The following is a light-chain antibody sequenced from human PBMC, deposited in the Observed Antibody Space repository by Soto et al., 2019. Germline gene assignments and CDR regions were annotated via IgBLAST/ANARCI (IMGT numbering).Light chain of an antibody. CDR3: NSYTTTSTLRV. CDR1: SSDVGGHNY. J-gene: IGLJ3*02. Sequence: QSALTQPASVSGSPGQSITISCTGTSSDVGGHNYVSWYQQHPGKAPKLLIYEVRVRPSGVSIRFSGSKSANTASLTISGLQAEYEADYYCNSYTTTSTLRVFGGGTKLTVL. V-gene: IGLV2-14*01. CDR2: EVR.